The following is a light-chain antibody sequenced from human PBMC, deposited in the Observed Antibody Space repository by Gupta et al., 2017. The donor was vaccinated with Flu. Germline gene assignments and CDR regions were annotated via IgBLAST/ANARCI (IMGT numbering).Light chain of an antibody. CDR1: TSNIGAGYD. J-gene: IGLJ3*02. Sequence: QFVLTQPPSVSGAPVQRVTISCTGSTSNIGAGYDVHWYQQVPGRAPQRLIFGINNRPSGVADRFSGSKSGTSASLAIAGLQAEEEADYYCQSYDNSNSGSKVFGGGTKLTVL. CDR2: GIN. V-gene: IGLV1-40*01. CDR3: QSYDNSNSGSKV.